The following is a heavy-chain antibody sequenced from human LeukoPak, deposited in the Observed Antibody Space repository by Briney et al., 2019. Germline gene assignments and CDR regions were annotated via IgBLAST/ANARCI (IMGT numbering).Heavy chain of an antibody. J-gene: IGHJ4*02. CDR3: AKMVREFYTISYYFDY. CDR2: IDGDGSST. D-gene: IGHD2-8*01. V-gene: IGHV3-74*01. CDR1: GFTFSSYW. Sequence: PGGSLRLSCAASGFTFSSYWMQWVRQAPGKGLVWVSRIDGDGSSTNYADSVKGRFTISRDNSKNTLYLQMNSLRAEDTAVYYCAKMVREFYTISYYFDYWGQGTLVTVSS.